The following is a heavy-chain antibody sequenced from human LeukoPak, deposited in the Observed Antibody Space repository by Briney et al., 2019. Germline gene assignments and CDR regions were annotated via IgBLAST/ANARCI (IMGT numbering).Heavy chain of an antibody. Sequence: GGSLRLSCAASGFTFSSCSMNWVRQAPGKGPEWVSFISSSSSTIYYADSVKGRFTISRDNAKNSLYLQMNSLRAEDTAVYYCARDRGGSYSAIDYWGQGTLVTVSS. V-gene: IGHV3-48*04. D-gene: IGHD1-26*01. CDR1: GFTFSSCS. J-gene: IGHJ4*02. CDR2: ISSSSSTI. CDR3: ARDRGGSYSAIDY.